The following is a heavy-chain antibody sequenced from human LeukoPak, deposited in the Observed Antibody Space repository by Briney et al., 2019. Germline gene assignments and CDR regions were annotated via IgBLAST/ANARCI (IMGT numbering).Heavy chain of an antibody. CDR3: ATDCSGNRCYSL. J-gene: IGHJ4*02. CDR1: GFTFNDYA. CDR2: ISGDGGST. Sequence: GGSLRLSCAVSGFTFNDYAMNWIRQAPGKGLEWVSFISGDGGSTYYADSVKGRFTLSRDNSRNSLYLQMNSLRLGDTALYYCATDCSGNRCYSLWGQGTLVTVSS. D-gene: IGHD2-15*01. V-gene: IGHV3-43*02.